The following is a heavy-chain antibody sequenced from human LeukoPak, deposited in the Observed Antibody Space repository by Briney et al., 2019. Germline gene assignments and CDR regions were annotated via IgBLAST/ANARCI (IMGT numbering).Heavy chain of an antibody. D-gene: IGHD3-10*01. CDR1: GGSISSYY. CDR3: AREYYYGSGSSFAFDI. CDR2: TYTSGST. J-gene: IGHJ3*02. Sequence: SSETLSLTCTVSGGSISSYYWSWIRQPAGKGLEWFGRTYTSGSTNYNPSLKSRVTMSVDTSKNQFSLKLSSVTAADTAVYYCAREYYYGSGSSFAFDIWGQGTMVTVSS. V-gene: IGHV4-4*07.